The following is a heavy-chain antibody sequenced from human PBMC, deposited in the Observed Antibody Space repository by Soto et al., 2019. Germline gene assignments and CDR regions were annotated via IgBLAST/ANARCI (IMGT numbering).Heavy chain of an antibody. CDR1: VFTFSNFE. CDR3: ARVWCTSTSCYNPY. D-gene: IGHD2-2*02. Sequence: GGSLVLSCAASVFTFSNFEMAWVRQSPGKGLEWVSYISSSGDTIYYTDSVKGRFTISRNNARNSLHLQMNSLRAEDTALYYCARVWCTSTSCYNPYWGQGTLVTVSS. J-gene: IGHJ4*02. CDR2: ISSSGDTI. V-gene: IGHV3-48*03.